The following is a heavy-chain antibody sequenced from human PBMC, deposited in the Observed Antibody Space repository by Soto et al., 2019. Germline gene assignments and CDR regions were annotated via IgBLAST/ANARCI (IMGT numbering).Heavy chain of an antibody. J-gene: IGHJ4*02. Sequence: QVQLQESGPGLVKPSGTLSLTCAVSGVSISSHDWWTWVRQPPGKGLEWIGESHQSGNTNYNSSLGSRSTIALDKSKTQFPLQLSSVTVADTAVYYCATRDTGRVYWGQGTLVTVSS. CDR1: GVSISSHDW. CDR3: ATRDTGRVY. CDR2: SHQSGNT. D-gene: IGHD5-18*01. V-gene: IGHV4-4*02.